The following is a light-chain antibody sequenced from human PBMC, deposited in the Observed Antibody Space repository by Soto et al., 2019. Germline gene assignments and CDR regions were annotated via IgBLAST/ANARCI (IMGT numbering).Light chain of an antibody. CDR3: QQSYSAPHA. CDR2: TAS. J-gene: IGKJ2*01. Sequence: DIQMTQSPSSLSASVGDTATITCRASQSISRFLNWYQQRPGKAPKLLIYTASSLQSGVPSRFSGSGSGTDFTLTISSLQPEDVASYYCQQSYSAPHAFGQGTKLEIK. V-gene: IGKV1-39*01. CDR1: QSISRF.